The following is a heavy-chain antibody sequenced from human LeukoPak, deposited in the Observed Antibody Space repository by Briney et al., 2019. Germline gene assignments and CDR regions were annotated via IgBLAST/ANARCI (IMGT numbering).Heavy chain of an antibody. CDR2: IYCSGST. J-gene: IGHJ4*02. D-gene: IGHD6-19*01. CDR1: GDSISSYY. V-gene: IGHV4-59*01. Sequence: SETLSLTCTVSGDSISSYYWSWIRQPPGKGLEWIGYIYCSGSTNYNPSLKSRVTISVDTSKNQFSLKLSSVTAADTAVYYCARGSGWYNYWGQGTLVTVSS. CDR3: ARGSGWYNY.